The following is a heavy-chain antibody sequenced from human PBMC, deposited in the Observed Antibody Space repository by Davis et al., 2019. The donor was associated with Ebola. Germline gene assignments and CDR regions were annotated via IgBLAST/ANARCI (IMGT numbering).Heavy chain of an antibody. J-gene: IGHJ4*02. CDR1: GGSFSGYY. D-gene: IGHD3-3*01. Sequence: SETLSLTCAVYGGSFSGYYWSWIRQPPGKGLEWIGEINHSGSTNYNPSLKSRVTISVDTSKNQFSLKLSSVTAADTAVYYCARTYYDFWCGYPDYWGQGTLVTVSS. V-gene: IGHV4-34*01. CDR3: ARTYYDFWCGYPDY. CDR2: INHSGST.